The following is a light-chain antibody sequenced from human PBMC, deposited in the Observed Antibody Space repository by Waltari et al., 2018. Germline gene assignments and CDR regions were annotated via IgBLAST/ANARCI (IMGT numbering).Light chain of an antibody. V-gene: IGKV1-9*01. CDR2: AAS. Sequence: DIQLTQSPSFLSASVGDRVTITCRASQGISTDLAWYQQKPGKAPKLLIYAASTLQSGVPSRFSSSGSGTEFTLTISSLQPEDFATYYCQHLNSYPITFGQGTRLDIK. J-gene: IGKJ5*01. CDR3: QHLNSYPIT. CDR1: QGISTD.